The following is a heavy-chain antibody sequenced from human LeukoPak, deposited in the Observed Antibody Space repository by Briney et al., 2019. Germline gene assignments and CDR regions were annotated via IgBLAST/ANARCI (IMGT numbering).Heavy chain of an antibody. CDR3: ARHPLGNYYDFWSGYPNWFDP. CDR2: IYYSGST. D-gene: IGHD3-3*01. Sequence: SETLSLTCTVSGGSISSSSYYWGWIRQPPGKGLEWIGSIYYSGSTYYNPSLMSRVTISVDTSKNQFSLKLSSVTAADTAVYYCARHPLGNYYDFWSGYPNWFDPWGQGTLVTVSS. J-gene: IGHJ5*02. V-gene: IGHV4-39*01. CDR1: GGSISSSSYY.